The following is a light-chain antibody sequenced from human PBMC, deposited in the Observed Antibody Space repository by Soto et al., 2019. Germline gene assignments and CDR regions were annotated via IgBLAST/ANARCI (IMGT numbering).Light chain of an antibody. CDR3: CSYAGAYTWM. CDR1: SSDVGGYDY. Sequence: QSALTQPRSVSGSPGQSVTISCTGTSSDVGGYDYVSWCQQHPGKAPKLLIYDVTRRPSGVPDRFSGSKSGNTASLTISGLQAEDEADYYCCSYAGAYTWMFGGGNKLTVL. J-gene: IGLJ3*02. CDR2: DVT. V-gene: IGLV2-11*01.